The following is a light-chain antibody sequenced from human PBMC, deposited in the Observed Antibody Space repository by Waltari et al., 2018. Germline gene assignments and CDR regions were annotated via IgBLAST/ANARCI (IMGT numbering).Light chain of an antibody. CDR2: KAS. Sequence: DIQMTQSPSTLSASVGDRVTITCRASQSISTWLAWYQQKPGKAPKLLIYKASNLKSGVPSRFSGSGSGTEFTLTISSPQPDDFATYYCQQYNTYLYTFGQGTKLEIK. CDR1: QSISTW. V-gene: IGKV1-5*03. J-gene: IGKJ2*01. CDR3: QQYNTYLYT.